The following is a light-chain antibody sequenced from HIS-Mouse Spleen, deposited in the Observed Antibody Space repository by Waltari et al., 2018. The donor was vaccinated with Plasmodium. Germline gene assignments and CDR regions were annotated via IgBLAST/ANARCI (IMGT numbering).Light chain of an antibody. CDR1: QGISSY. V-gene: IGKV1-9*01. CDR2: AAS. J-gene: IGKJ5*01. Sequence: DIQLTPSPSFLSASVGDRLTITCRASQGISSYLAWYQQKPGKAPKLLIYAASTLQSGVPSRFSGSGSGTEFTLTISSLQPEDFATYYCQQLNSYPSITFGQGTRLEIK. CDR3: QQLNSYPSIT.